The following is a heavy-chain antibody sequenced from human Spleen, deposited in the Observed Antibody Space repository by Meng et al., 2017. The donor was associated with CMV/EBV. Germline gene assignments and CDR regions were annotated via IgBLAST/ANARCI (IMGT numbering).Heavy chain of an antibody. D-gene: IGHD1-26*01. CDR3: ARGALSGSYSGDAFDI. CDR2: IYHSGST. Sequence: SETLSLTCTVSGYSISSGYYWGWVRQPPGKGLEWIGEIYHSGSTNYNPSLKSRVTISVDTSKNQFSLKLSSVTAADTAVYYCARGALSGSYSGDAFDIWGQGTMVTVSS. V-gene: IGHV4-38-2*02. CDR1: GYSISSGYY. J-gene: IGHJ3*02.